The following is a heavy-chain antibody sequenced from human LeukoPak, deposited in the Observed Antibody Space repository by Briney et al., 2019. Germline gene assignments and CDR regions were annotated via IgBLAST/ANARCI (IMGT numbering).Heavy chain of an antibody. J-gene: IGHJ6*03. CDR1: GFTFSSYA. Sequence: PGGSLRLSCAASGFTFSSYAMSWVRQAPGKGLEWVSAMSGSSGRTYYADSVKGRFTISRDSAKNSLYLQMNSLRAEDTAVYFCARGYYDSWSGIGDYYMDVWGTGTTVTVSS. D-gene: IGHD3-3*01. CDR3: ARGYYDSWSGIGDYYMDV. CDR2: MSGSSGRT. V-gene: IGHV3-23*01.